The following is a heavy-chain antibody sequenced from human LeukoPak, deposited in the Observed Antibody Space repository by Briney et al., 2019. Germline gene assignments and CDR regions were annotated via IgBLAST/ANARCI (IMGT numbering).Heavy chain of an antibody. Sequence: ASVKVSCKASGYTFTSYAMHWVRQAPGQRLEWMGWINAGNGNTKYSQEYQGRVTITRDTSASTAYMELSSLRSEDMAVYYCARAETGYSSGWYINWGQGTLVTVSS. CDR1: GYTFTSYA. D-gene: IGHD6-13*01. CDR3: ARAETGYSSGWYIN. CDR2: INAGNGNT. V-gene: IGHV1-3*03. J-gene: IGHJ4*02.